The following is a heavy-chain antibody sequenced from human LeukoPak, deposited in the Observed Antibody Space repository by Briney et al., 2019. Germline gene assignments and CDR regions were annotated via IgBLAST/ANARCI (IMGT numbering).Heavy chain of an antibody. V-gene: IGHV3-48*04. D-gene: IGHD2-2*01. CDR3: ARRGDRFCTSMNCPPHSYYFYMDV. Sequence: GGSLRLSCAASGFSFSDYGINWVRQAPGKGLEWLSFVSGKSRAVYYADSVKSRFTISRDNVKESVFLHMSSLRAEDTAVYYCARRGDRFCTSMNCPPHSYYFYMDVWGKGTTVSVS. CDR1: GFSFSDYG. CDR2: VSGKSRAV. J-gene: IGHJ6*03.